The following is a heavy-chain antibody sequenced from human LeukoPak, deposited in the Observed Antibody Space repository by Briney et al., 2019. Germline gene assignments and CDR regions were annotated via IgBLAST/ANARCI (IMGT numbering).Heavy chain of an antibody. J-gene: IGHJ4*02. CDR2: INPNSGGT. CDR3: ASSSGMVRGVMGYVY. D-gene: IGHD3-10*01. V-gene: IGHV1-2*02. CDR1: GYTFTGYY. Sequence: ASVKVSCKASGYTFTGYYMHWVRQAPGQGLEWMGWINPNSGGTNYAQKSQGRVTMTRDTSISTAYMELSRLRSDDTAVYYCASSSGMVRGVMGYVYWGQGTLVTVSS.